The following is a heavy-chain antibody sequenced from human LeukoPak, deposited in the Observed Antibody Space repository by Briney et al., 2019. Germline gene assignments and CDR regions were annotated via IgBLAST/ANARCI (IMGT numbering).Heavy chain of an antibody. CDR1: GFTFDDYA. V-gene: IGHV3-9*01. J-gene: IGHJ3*02. Sequence: PGGSLRLSCAASGFTFDDYAMHWVRQAPGTGLEWVSRISWNSGSIGYADSVKGRFTISRDNAKNSLYLQMNSLRAEDTALYYCAKDMQYSSGWYGFDAFDIWGQGTMVTVSS. CDR3: AKDMQYSSGWYGFDAFDI. CDR2: ISWNSGSI. D-gene: IGHD6-13*01.